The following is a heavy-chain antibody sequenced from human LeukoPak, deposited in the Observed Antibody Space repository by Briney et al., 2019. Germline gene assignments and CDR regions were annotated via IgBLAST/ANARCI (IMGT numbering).Heavy chain of an antibody. CDR2: IYTSGST. CDR3: ARRDILTGYYDY. Sequence: SETLSLTCTVPGGSISSYYWSWIRQPAGKGLEWIGRIYTSGSTNYNPSLKSRVTISVDTSKNQFSLKLSSVTAADTAVYYCARRDILTGYYDYWGQGTLVTVSS. D-gene: IGHD3-9*01. CDR1: GGSISSYY. J-gene: IGHJ4*02. V-gene: IGHV4-4*07.